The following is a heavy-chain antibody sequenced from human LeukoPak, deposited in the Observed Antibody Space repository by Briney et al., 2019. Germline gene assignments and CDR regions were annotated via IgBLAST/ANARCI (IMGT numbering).Heavy chain of an antibody. CDR1: GFTFSSYA. D-gene: IGHD1-26*01. Sequence: PGGSLRLSCAASGFTFSSYAMSWVRQAPGKGLEWVSAISGSGGSTYYADSVKSRFTISRDNSKNTLYLQMNSLRAEDTAVYYCAKRRVGATGGGFDYWGQGTLVTVSS. CDR2: ISGSGGST. V-gene: IGHV3-23*01. J-gene: IGHJ4*02. CDR3: AKRRVGATGGGFDY.